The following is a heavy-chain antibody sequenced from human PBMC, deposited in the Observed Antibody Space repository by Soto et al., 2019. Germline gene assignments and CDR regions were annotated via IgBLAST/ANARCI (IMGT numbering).Heavy chain of an antibody. CDR2: ISGSGSVT. Sequence: EVQLLESGGGLIQPGGSLRLSCAASGFTFSNYAMSWVRLAPGKGLEWVSAISGSGSVTFYADSVKGRFTFSRDNSKNTLFLQMSSLRAEDTAVYYCAKAYRTSSRGFDFWGQGTLVTVSS. CDR1: GFTFSNYA. CDR3: AKAYRTSSRGFDF. V-gene: IGHV3-23*01. D-gene: IGHD6-6*01. J-gene: IGHJ4*02.